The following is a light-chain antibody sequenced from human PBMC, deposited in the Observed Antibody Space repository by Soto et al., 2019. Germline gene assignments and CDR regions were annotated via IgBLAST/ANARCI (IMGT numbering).Light chain of an antibody. J-gene: IGKJ1*01. Sequence: DIQMTQSPSTMSASVGDRVTITCRASQSIDSWLAWYQQKPGKAPKFLMYKASNLESGVPSRFSGSGSETEFTLTISSLQPDDFATYYCQHYKSYTWTFGQGTKVEFK. CDR1: QSIDSW. V-gene: IGKV1-5*03. CDR3: QHYKSYTWT. CDR2: KAS.